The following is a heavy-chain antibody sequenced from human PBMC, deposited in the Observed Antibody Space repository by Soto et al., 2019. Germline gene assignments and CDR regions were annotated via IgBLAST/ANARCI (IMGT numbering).Heavy chain of an antibody. Sequence: PGGSLRLSCPVSGFTVSYNYMNWVRQAPGKGLEWVSVIYRGGDTFYADSVKGRFTISRDNSKNTLYLQMNSLRDEDTAVYYCARGMYGSGSYYIGDAFDMWGQGTMVTVSS. CDR1: GFTVSYNY. J-gene: IGHJ3*02. CDR2: IYRGGDT. CDR3: ARGMYGSGSYYIGDAFDM. D-gene: IGHD3-10*01. V-gene: IGHV3-53*01.